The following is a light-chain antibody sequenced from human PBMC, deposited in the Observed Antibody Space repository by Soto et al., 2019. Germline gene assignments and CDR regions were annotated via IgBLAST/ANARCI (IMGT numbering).Light chain of an antibody. Sequence: QSVLTQPPSASGSPGQSVTISCTGASSDVGGNDYVSWYQHHPGKVPKLMIFEVNKRPSGVPHRFSGSKSGNTASLTVSGLQAEDEADYYCCSYGFAGSDYLVFGGGTKLTV. V-gene: IGLV2-8*01. J-gene: IGLJ3*02. CDR3: CSYGFAGSDYLV. CDR2: EVN. CDR1: SSDVGGNDY.